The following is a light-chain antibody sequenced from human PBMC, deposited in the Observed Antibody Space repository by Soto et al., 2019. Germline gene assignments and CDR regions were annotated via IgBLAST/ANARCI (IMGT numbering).Light chain of an antibody. Sequence: DIQMTQSPSSLSASVGDRVTITCRASQVISNWLVWYQQKPGKAPKLLIYAASSLQSGVPSRFSGSGSGTDFTLTINSLQPEDYATYYCQQFHSFPITFGQGTRLEIK. J-gene: IGKJ5*01. CDR1: QVISNW. V-gene: IGKV1D-16*01. CDR3: QQFHSFPIT. CDR2: AAS.